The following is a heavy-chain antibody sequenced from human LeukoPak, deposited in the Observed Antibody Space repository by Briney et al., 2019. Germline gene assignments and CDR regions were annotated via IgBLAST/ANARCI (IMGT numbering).Heavy chain of an antibody. J-gene: IGHJ3*02. Sequence: GGSLRLSCAASGFTLSSYSMNWVRQAPGKGLEWVSYIVGSSRTIYYADSVKGRFTISRDNSKSTLYLQMNSLRADDTAIYYCAKWMSRVQAFDIWGQGTMVTVS. V-gene: IGHV3-48*01. D-gene: IGHD2-2*03. CDR1: GFTLSSYS. CDR2: IVGSSRTI. CDR3: AKWMSRVQAFDI.